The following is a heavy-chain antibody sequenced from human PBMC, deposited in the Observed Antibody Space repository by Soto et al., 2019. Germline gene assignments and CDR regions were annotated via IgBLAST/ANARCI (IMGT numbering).Heavy chain of an antibody. CDR2: TYYRSSWYN. V-gene: IGHV6-1*01. Sequence: SQTLXLTCAISWDIFSVNIAAFNFIRQSPSRCLELLGRTYYRSSWYNDYAVSVKSRITVTPDTSKNQFSLHLNSVTPEDTAVYYCARAFPSYVSSASSIEYWGQGALVTVSS. J-gene: IGHJ4*02. CDR3: ARAFPSYVSSASSIEY. D-gene: IGHD6-19*01. CDR1: WDIFSVNIAA.